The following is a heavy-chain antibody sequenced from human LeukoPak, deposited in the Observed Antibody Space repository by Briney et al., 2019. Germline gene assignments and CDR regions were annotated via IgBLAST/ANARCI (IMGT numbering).Heavy chain of an antibody. D-gene: IGHD3-10*01. CDR3: ARQVFRSGRPFDY. V-gene: IGHV4-39*01. Sequence: PSETLSLTCTVSGGSISSSSYYWGWIRQPPGKGLEWIGSIYYSGSIYYNPSLKSRVTISVDTSKNQFSLKLSSVTAADTAVYYCARQVFRSGRPFDYWGQGTLVTVSS. J-gene: IGHJ4*02. CDR1: GGSISSSSYY. CDR2: IYYSGSI.